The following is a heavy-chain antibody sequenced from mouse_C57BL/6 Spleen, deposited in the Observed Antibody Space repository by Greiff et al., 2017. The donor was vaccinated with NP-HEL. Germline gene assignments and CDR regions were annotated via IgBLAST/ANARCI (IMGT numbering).Heavy chain of an antibody. CDR1: GYTFTTYP. Sequence: QVQLQQSGAELVKPGASVKMSCKASGYTFTTYPIEWMKQNHGKSLEWIGNFHPYNDDTKYNEKFKGKATLTVDKSSSTVYLELSRLTSDDSAVYYCARGWVYYDYAWYFDVWGTGTTVTVAS. J-gene: IGHJ1*03. CDR2: FHPYNDDT. D-gene: IGHD2-4*01. CDR3: ARGWVYYDYAWYFDV. V-gene: IGHV1-47*01.